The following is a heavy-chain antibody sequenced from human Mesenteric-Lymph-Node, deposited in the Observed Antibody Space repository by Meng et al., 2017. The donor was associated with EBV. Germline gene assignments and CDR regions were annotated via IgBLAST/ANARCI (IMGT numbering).Heavy chain of an antibody. CDR3: ARALYSGYDYFD. J-gene: IGHJ1*01. D-gene: IGHD5-12*01. CDR2: IHYSVGT. Sequence: GQRQESGPGLVKFSETLSLTCTVSGGSVNSGGYYWSWIRQPPGKGLEWIGYIHYSVGTNYNVSLKNRVTIALDTSNNQFSLKLHSVTAADTAVYYCARALYSGYDYFDWGQGTLVTVSS. CDR1: GGSVNSGGYY. V-gene: IGHV4-61*08.